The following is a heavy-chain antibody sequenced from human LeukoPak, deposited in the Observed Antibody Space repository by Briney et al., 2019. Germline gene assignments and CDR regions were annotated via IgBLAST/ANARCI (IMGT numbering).Heavy chain of an antibody. D-gene: IGHD1-1*01. J-gene: IGHJ4*02. CDR2: INPNSGGT. CDR3: ARVGATGTTSPFDY. CDR1: GYTFTGYY. Sequence: ASVTVTCKASGYTFTGYYIHWVRQAPGQGLEGMGWINPNSGGTKYAQKFQGRVTMTRDTSISTAYMELSRLRSDNTAVYYWARVGATGTTSPFDYWGQGTLVTVSS. V-gene: IGHV1-2*02.